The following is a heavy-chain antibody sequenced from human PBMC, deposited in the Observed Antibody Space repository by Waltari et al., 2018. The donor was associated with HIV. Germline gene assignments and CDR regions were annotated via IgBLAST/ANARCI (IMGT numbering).Heavy chain of an antibody. D-gene: IGHD6-13*01. V-gene: IGHV4-4*07. CDR1: GGSISSYY. CDR2: IYTSGST. CDR3: AREIASSSWYPENWFDP. Sequence: QVQLQESGPGLVKPSETLSLTCTVSGGSISSYYWSWIRQPAGKGLEWIGRIYTSGSTNYNPSLKSRVTMSVDTSKNQFSLKLSSVTAADTAVYYCAREIASSSWYPENWFDPWGQGTLVTVSS. J-gene: IGHJ5*02.